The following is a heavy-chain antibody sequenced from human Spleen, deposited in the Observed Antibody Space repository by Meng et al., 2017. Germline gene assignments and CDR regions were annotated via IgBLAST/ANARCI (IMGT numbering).Heavy chain of an antibody. CDR1: GFSLSTSGVG. J-gene: IGHJ4*02. CDR3: AHAGMVGSSTLFYFDY. D-gene: IGHD1-26*01. CDR2: IYWDDDK. V-gene: IGHV2-5*02. Sequence: HNTLNESGPTLVKTTQTLTLTCTFSGFSLSTSGVGVGWIRQPPGKALEWLALIYWDDDKRYSPSLKSRLTITKDTSKNQVVLTVTNMDPVDTATYYCAHAGMVGSSTLFYFDYWGQGILVTVSS.